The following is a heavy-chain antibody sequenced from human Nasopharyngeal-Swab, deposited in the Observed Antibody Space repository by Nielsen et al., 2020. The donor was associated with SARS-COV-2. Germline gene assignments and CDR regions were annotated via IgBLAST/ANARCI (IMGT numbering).Heavy chain of an antibody. CDR3: AGEDSSGPYGMDV. J-gene: IGHJ6*02. D-gene: IGHD3-22*01. CDR1: GFTFSDHY. V-gene: IGHV3-11*01. Sequence: GGSLRLSCAGSGFTFSDHYMSWIRQAPGKGLEWVSYISSSGSSIYYADSVKGRFTISRDNANYSLYLQMNSLRVEDTAVYYCAGEDSSGPYGMDVWGQGTTVTVSS. CDR2: ISSSGSSI.